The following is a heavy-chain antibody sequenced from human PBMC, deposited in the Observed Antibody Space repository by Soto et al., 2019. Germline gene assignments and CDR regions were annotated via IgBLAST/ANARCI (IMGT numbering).Heavy chain of an antibody. CDR3: AKDISAYSSAFDY. D-gene: IGHD6-19*01. CDR2: ISWNSGSI. CDR1: GFTFDDYA. V-gene: IGHV3-9*01. Sequence: EVQLVESGGGLVQPGRSLRLSCAASGFTFDDYAMHWVRQAPGKGLEWVSGISWNSGSIGYADSVKGRFTISRDNAKNTQYLQMNSLRAEDTALYYCAKDISAYSSAFDYWGQGTLVTVSS. J-gene: IGHJ4*02.